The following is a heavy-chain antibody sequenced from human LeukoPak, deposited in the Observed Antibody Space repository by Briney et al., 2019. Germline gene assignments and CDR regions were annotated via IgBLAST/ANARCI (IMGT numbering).Heavy chain of an antibody. V-gene: IGHV6-1*01. Sequence: SQTLSLTCAISGDSVSSNSAAWNWIRQSPSRGLEWLGRTYYRSKWYNDYAVSVKSRITINPDTSKNQFSLQLNSVTPEDTAVYYCARDPVGYCSGGSCWTRGWFDPWGQGTLVTVSS. CDR3: ARDPVGYCSGGSCWTRGWFDP. J-gene: IGHJ5*02. CDR1: GDSVSSNSAA. D-gene: IGHD2-15*01. CDR2: TYYRSKWYN.